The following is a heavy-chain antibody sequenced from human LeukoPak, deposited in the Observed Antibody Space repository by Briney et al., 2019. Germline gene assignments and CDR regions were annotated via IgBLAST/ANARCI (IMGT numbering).Heavy chain of an antibody. CDR2: IYNIGRT. CDR1: GGSISNYY. CDR3: ARADPYRDYYFDY. D-gene: IGHD4-17*01. V-gene: IGHV4-59*08. Sequence: PSETLSLTCTVSGGSISNYYWNWIRQSPGQGPEWIGYIYNIGRTNYNPSLKSRVTISSDLSKNQVSLSLTSGTVADTAVYYCARADPYRDYYFDYWGQGTPVTVSS. J-gene: IGHJ4*02.